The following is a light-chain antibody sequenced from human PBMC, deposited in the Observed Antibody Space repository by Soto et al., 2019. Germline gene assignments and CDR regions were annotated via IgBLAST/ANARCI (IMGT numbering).Light chain of an antibody. Sequence: QSGLTQPASVSGSPGQPITISCTGTSSDVGAYNYVSWYQLHPGKAPKLMIYEVNNRPSGVSHRFSGSKSGNTASLTFSGLQPEDEADYYCSSYASSGAVVFGGGTKLTVL. V-gene: IGLV2-14*01. J-gene: IGLJ3*02. CDR1: SSDVGAYNY. CDR3: SSYASSGAVV. CDR2: EVN.